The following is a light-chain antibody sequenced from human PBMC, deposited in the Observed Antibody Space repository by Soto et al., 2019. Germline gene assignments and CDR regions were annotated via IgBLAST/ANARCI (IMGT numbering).Light chain of an antibody. CDR1: QSVSSSY. V-gene: IGKV3-20*01. J-gene: IGKJ2*01. Sequence: EIVLTQSPGTLSLSPGERATLSCRASQSVSSSYLAWYQQKPGQATRLLIYGASSRATGIPDRFSGSGSGTDFPLTISRLEPEDFAVYYCQQYGSSPPTFGQGTKLEIK. CDR2: GAS. CDR3: QQYGSSPPT.